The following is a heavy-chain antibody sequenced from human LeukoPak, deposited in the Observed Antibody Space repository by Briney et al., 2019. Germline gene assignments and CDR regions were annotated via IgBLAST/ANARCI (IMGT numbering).Heavy chain of an antibody. V-gene: IGHV3-23*01. CDR2: ISGSGGCT. D-gene: IGHD3-16*01. Sequence: GASLRLSCAASGFTFSSYAMSWVRQAPGKGLEWVSAISGSGGCTYYADSVKGRFTISRDNSKNTLYLQMNSLRAEDTAVYYCARRYDYVWGSYHTFDYWGQGTLVTVSA. CDR3: ARRYDYVWGSYHTFDY. J-gene: IGHJ4*02. CDR1: GFTFSSYA.